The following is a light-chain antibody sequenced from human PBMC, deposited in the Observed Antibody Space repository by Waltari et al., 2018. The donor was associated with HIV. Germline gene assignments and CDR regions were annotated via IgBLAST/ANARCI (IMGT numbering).Light chain of an antibody. V-gene: IGKV3-20*01. J-gene: IGKJ1*01. CDR1: QSVRSTY. CDR2: GAS. CDR3: QQYGSSPQT. Sequence: EIVLTQSPGTLSLSPGDRATLSCRASQSVRSTYLAWYQQKPGQAPWLLIYGASSRATGIPDRFCGSGSGTDFTLTVSRLESEDFAVYYCQQYGSSPQTFGQGTKVEIK.